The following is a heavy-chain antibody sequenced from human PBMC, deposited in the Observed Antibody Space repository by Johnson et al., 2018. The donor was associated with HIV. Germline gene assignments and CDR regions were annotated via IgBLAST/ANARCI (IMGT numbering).Heavy chain of an antibody. J-gene: IGHJ3*02. V-gene: IGHV3-30-3*01. CDR2: ISNDGSNK. Sequence: VQLVESGGGVVQPGRSLRLACVTSGFSISNYAMHWVRQAPGKGLEWVAVISNDGSNKYYADSVKGRFTISRANSKNTLYLQMNSLRPEDTAVYYCAKDGDDGDGPDGTKGAFDIWGQGTMVTVSS. CDR3: AKDGDDGDGPDGTKGAFDI. D-gene: IGHD5-24*01. CDR1: GFSISNYA.